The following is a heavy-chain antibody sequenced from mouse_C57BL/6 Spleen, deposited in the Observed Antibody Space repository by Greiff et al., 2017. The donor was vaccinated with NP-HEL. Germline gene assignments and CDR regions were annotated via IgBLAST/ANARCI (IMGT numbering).Heavy chain of an antibody. Sequence: QVQLQQSGAELVRPGASVTLSCKASGYTFTDYEMHWVKQTPVHGLEWIGAIDPETGGTAYNQKFKGKAILTADKSSSTAYMELRSLTSEDSAVYYCRRSWGEGYFDVWGTGTTVTVSS. CDR2: IDPETGGT. CDR1: GYTFTDYE. CDR3: RRSWGEGYFDV. V-gene: IGHV1-15*01. J-gene: IGHJ1*03.